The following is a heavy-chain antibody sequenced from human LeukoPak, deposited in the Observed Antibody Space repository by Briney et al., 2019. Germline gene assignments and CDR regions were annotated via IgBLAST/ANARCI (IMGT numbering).Heavy chain of an antibody. CDR1: GFTFSSYA. V-gene: IGHV3-23*01. CDR2: ISGSGGST. CDR3: AKKGQYSGSYYFDY. J-gene: IGHJ4*02. Sequence: GGSLRLSCAASGFTFSSYAMSWVRQAPGKGLEWVSAISGSGGSTYYADSVKGRSTISRDNSKNTLYLQMNSLRAEDTAVYYCAKKGQYSGSYYFDYWGQGTLVTVSS. D-gene: IGHD1-26*01.